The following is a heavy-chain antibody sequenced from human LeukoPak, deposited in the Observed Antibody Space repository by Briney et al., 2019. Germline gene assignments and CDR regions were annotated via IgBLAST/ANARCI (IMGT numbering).Heavy chain of an antibody. J-gene: IGHJ4*02. CDR1: GFTFSSYW. Sequence: PGGSLRLSCAASGFTFSSYWMTWVRQAPGKGLEWVANIKEDGSEKNYVDSVKGRFTISRDNAKNSLYLQMNSLRAEDTAVYYCAKGIAARPRYFDYWGQGTLVTVSS. CDR3: AKGIAARPRYFDY. D-gene: IGHD6-6*01. V-gene: IGHV3-7*03. CDR2: IKEDGSEK.